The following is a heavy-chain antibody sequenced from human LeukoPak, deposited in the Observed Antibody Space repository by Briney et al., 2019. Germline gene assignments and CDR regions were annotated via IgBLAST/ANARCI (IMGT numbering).Heavy chain of an antibody. D-gene: IGHD3-22*01. CDR3: ARRVTRLYYMDV. Sequence: SETLSLTCAVYGGSLTNYYWGWTRQPPGKGLEWIGEVNHSGGTNYNPSLKSRVTISVDTSKNQFSLRLNSVTAADTAVYYCARRVTRLYYMDVWGKGTTVTVSS. V-gene: IGHV4-34*01. CDR1: GGSLTNYY. J-gene: IGHJ6*03. CDR2: VNHSGGT.